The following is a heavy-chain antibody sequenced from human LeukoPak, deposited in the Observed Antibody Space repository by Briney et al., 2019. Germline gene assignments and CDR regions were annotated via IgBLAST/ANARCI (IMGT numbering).Heavy chain of an antibody. J-gene: IGHJ4*02. Sequence: SGPTLVNPTQTLTLTCTFSGFSLSTSGVGVGWIRQPPGKALEWLAVIYWDDDKRYIPSLKSRLTITKDTSKNQVVLTMTNMDPVDTATYYCAHRYYARGENYFDYWGQGTLVTVSS. CDR3: AHRYYARGENYFDY. CDR1: GFSLSTSGVG. V-gene: IGHV2-5*02. D-gene: IGHD3-22*01. CDR2: IYWDDDK.